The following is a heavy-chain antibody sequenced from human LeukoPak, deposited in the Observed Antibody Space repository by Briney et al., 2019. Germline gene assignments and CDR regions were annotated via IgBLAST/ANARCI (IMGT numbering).Heavy chain of an antibody. CDR3: ARDPYSSSSRLYYFDY. J-gene: IGHJ4*02. CDR1: GGSISSYY. V-gene: IGHV4-59*12. CDR2: IYYSGST. D-gene: IGHD6-6*01. Sequence: MTSETLSLTCTVSGGSISSYYWSWIRQPPGKGLEWIGYIYYSGSTNYNPSLKSRVTISVDKSKNQFSLKLSSVTAADTAVYYCARDPYSSSSRLYYFDYWGQGTLVTVSS.